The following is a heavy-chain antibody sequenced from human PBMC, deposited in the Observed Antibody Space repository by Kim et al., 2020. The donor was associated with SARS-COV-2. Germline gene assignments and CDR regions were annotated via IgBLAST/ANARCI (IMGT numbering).Heavy chain of an antibody. Sequence: ASVKVSCKTSGYTFTDLFLHWVRQAPGQGLEWVGWINPNSGGTIYAQNFQGRVTITRDTSISTSYMDLRGLRSDDKAVYYCVRGPTRGYDYWGQGTLVTVSS. CDR2: INPNSGGT. CDR3: VRGPTRGYDY. J-gene: IGHJ4*02. CDR1: GYTFTDLF. D-gene: IGHD3-10*01. V-gene: IGHV1-2*02.